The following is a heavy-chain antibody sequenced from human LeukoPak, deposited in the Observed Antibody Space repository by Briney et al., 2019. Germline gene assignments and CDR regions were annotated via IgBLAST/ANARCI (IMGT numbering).Heavy chain of an antibody. V-gene: IGHV3-23*01. D-gene: IGHD3-16*01. J-gene: IGHJ4*02. CDR3: AKVGVGWVAFEY. CDR2: ISDSGGGT. CDR1: GLTFGNFA. Sequence: PGGSLRLSCAASGLTFGNFAMSWVRQAPGKGLQWVSAISDSGGGTFYADSMKGRFTISRDNSKNTLYLQMNSLRAEDTAVYYCAKVGVGWVAFEYWGQGTLVTVSS.